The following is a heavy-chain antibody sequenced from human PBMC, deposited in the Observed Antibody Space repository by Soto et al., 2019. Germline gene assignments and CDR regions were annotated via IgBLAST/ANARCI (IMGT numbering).Heavy chain of an antibody. D-gene: IGHD1-7*01. V-gene: IGHV4-59*13. CDR2: IYYSGST. CDR3: ARDRGGTTDYYYGMDV. Sequence: ETLSLTCTVSGGSISSYYCSWSRPPPGKGLEWIGYIYYSGSTNYNPSLKSRVTISVDTSKNQFSLKLSSVTAADTAVYYCARDRGGTTDYYYGMDVWGQGTTVTVSS. CDR1: GGSISSYY. J-gene: IGHJ6*02.